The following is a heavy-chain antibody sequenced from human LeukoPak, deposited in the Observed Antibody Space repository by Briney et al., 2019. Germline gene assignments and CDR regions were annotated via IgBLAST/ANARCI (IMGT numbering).Heavy chain of an antibody. CDR2: INPNSGGT. J-gene: IGHJ6*03. CDR1: EYTFTGYY. V-gene: IGHV1-2*02. D-gene: IGHD6-13*01. Sequence: ASVKVSCKASEYTFTGYYIHWVRQAPGQGLEWMGWINPNSGGTNYAQKFQGRVTMTRDTSISTAYMELSRLRSGDTAVYYCAKVAAAGTAYYYYYMDVWGKGTTVTISS. CDR3: AKVAAAGTAYYYYYMDV.